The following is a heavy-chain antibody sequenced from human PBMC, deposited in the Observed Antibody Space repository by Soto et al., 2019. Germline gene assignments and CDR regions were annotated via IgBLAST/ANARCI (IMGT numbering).Heavy chain of an antibody. Sequence: GGSLRLSCAASGFTFSSYAMHWVRQAPGKGLEWVAVISYDGSNKYYADSVKGRFTISRDNSKNTLYLQMNSLRAEDTAVYYCATYDSSGYYLSQDYYYYGMDVWGQGTTVTVSS. V-gene: IGHV3-30-3*01. D-gene: IGHD3-22*01. CDR3: ATYDSSGYYLSQDYYYYGMDV. J-gene: IGHJ6*02. CDR1: GFTFSSYA. CDR2: ISYDGSNK.